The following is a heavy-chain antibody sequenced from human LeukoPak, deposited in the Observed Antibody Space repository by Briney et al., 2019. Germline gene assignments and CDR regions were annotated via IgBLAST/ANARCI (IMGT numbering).Heavy chain of an antibody. Sequence: SQTLSLTCTVSGGSISSGGYYWSWIRQHPGKGLEWIGYIYYSGSTYYNPSLKSRVTISVDTSKNQFSLKLSSVTAADTAVYYCARGLRWWHDDAFDIWGQGTMVTVSS. CDR2: IYYSGST. J-gene: IGHJ3*02. CDR3: ARGLRWWHDDAFDI. CDR1: GGSISSGGYY. V-gene: IGHV4-31*03. D-gene: IGHD4-17*01.